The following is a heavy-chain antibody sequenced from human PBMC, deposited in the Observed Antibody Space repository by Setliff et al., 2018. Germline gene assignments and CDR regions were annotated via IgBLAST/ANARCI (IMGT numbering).Heavy chain of an antibody. V-gene: IGHV3-53*01. CDR1: GLIVSDIH. CDR3: ARYLGNWFDP. CDR2: IYNSDSR. J-gene: IGHJ5*01. Sequence: GESLKISCAVSGLIVSDIHMTWVRQTPGKGLEWLSVIYNSDSRYYADSVKGRFTTSRDDSRNTLYLQMNNLRAEDTAIYYCARYLGNWFDPWGQGTLVTVSS. D-gene: IGHD3-16*01.